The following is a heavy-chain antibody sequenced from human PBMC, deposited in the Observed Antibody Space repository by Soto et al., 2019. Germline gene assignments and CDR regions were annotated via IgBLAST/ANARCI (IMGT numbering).Heavy chain of an antibody. CDR3: ARCAAARPSLYYFDY. Sequence: SETLSLTCTVSGGSISSGGYYWSWIRQHPGKGLEWIGYIYYSGSTYYNPSLKSRVTISVDTSKNQFSLKLSSVTAADTAVYYCARCAAARPSLYYFDYWGQGTLVTVSS. V-gene: IGHV4-31*03. CDR2: IYYSGST. CDR1: GGSISSGGYY. J-gene: IGHJ4*02. D-gene: IGHD6-6*01.